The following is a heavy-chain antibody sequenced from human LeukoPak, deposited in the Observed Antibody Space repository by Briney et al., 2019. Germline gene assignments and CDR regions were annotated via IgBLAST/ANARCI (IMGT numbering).Heavy chain of an antibody. D-gene: IGHD3-10*02. CDR2: IYTSGST. J-gene: IGHJ5*02. V-gene: IGHV4-4*07. CDR3: ARDRYGMLQYNWFDP. CDR1: GGSISSYY. Sequence: SETLSLTCTVSGGSISSYYWSWTRQPAGKVLEWVGRIYTSGSTNYNPSLKSRVTMSVDTSKNQFSLKLSSVTAADTAVYYCARDRYGMLQYNWFDPWGQGTLVTVSS.